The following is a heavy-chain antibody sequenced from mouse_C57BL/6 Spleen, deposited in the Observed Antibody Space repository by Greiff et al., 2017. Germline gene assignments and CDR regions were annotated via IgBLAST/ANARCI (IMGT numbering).Heavy chain of an antibody. Sequence: QVQLQQSGPELVKPGASVKISCKASGYAFSSSWMNWVKQRPGKGLEWIGRIYPGDGDTNYNGKFKGKATLTADKSSSTAYMQLSSLTSEDSAVYFCARRGWLEAMDYWGQGTSVTVSS. D-gene: IGHD1-1*02. CDR1: GYAFSSSW. CDR3: ARRGWLEAMDY. J-gene: IGHJ4*01. CDR2: IYPGDGDT. V-gene: IGHV1-82*01.